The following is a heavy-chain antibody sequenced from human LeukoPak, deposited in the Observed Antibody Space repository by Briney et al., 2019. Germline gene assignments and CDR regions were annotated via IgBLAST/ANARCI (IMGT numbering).Heavy chain of an antibody. CDR2: IFPGDSDT. D-gene: IGHD6-6*01. V-gene: IGHV5-51*01. CDR3: ARRSIAASGADY. Sequence: GESLKISCKGSGYNFTNYWIGWVRQMPGKGLEWMGIIFPGDSDTRYSPSFQGQVTISVDKSINTAYLQWSSLKASDTAMYYCARRSIAASGADYWGQGTVVTVSS. J-gene: IGHJ4*02. CDR1: GYNFTNYW.